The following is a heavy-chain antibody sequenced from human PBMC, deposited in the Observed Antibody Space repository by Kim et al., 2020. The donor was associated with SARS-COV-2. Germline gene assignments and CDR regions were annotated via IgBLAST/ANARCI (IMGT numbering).Heavy chain of an antibody. Sequence: GGSLRLSCAASGFTFDDYAMHWVRQAPGKGLEWVSGISWNSGSIGYADSVKGRFTISRDNAKNSLYLQMNSLRAEDTALYYCAKDILVGATTADYYYYGMDVWGQGTTVTVSS. CDR2: ISWNSGSI. D-gene: IGHD1-26*01. J-gene: IGHJ6*02. V-gene: IGHV3-9*01. CDR1: GFTFDDYA. CDR3: AKDILVGATTADYYYYGMDV.